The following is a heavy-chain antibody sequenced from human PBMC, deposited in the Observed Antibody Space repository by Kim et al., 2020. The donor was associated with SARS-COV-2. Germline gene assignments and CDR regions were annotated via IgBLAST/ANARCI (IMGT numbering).Heavy chain of an antibody. Sequence: SETLSLTCAVYGGSFSGYYWSWIRHPPGKGLEWIGEINHSGSTNYNSSLKSRVTISVDTSRNQFSLKLNSVTAADTAVYYCARVRYSSSTPRPNVDYWGQGTLVTVSS. V-gene: IGHV4-34*01. CDR3: ARVRYSSSTPRPNVDY. J-gene: IGHJ4*02. D-gene: IGHD6-13*01. CDR1: GGSFSGYY. CDR2: INHSGST.